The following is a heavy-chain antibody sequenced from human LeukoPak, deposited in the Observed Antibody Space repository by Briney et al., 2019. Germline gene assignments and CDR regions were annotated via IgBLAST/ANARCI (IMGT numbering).Heavy chain of an antibody. CDR1: GGSISSYY. CDR2: IYTSGST. CDR3: ARERYSYGYGY. Sequence: TSETLSLTCTVSGGSISSYYWSWIRQPAGKGLEWIGRIYTSGSTNYNPSLKSRVTISVDTSKNQFSLKLSSVTAADTAVYYCARERYSYGYGYWGQGTLVTVSS. D-gene: IGHD5-18*01. V-gene: IGHV4-4*07. J-gene: IGHJ4*02.